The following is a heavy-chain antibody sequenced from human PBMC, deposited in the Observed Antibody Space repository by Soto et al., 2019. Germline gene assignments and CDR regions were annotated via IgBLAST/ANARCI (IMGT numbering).Heavy chain of an antibody. Sequence: SETLSLTCTVSGGSISTYFWTWLRQPPGKGLEWIGYIYYSGSTNYNPSLKSRVTISVDTSKNQFSLRLNSVTAADTAVYYCAREYCSDNRCFGWFAPSGQGTLVTVSS. D-gene: IGHD2-15*01. V-gene: IGHV4-59*12. CDR3: AREYCSDNRCFGWFAP. CDR1: GGSISTYF. J-gene: IGHJ5*02. CDR2: IYYSGST.